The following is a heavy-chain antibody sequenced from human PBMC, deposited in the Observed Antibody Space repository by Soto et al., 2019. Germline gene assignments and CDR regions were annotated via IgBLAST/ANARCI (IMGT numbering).Heavy chain of an antibody. Sequence: QVTLKESGPVLVKPTEPLTLTCTVSGFSLSNARMGVSWIRQPPGKALEWLAHIFSNDEKSYSTSLKSRLTISKDTSKSQVVLTMTNMDPVDTATYYCARIRMTTVVTRADYFDYWGQGTLVTVSS. D-gene: IGHD4-17*01. CDR3: ARIRMTTVVTRADYFDY. CDR1: GFSLSNARMG. J-gene: IGHJ4*02. V-gene: IGHV2-26*01. CDR2: IFSNDEK.